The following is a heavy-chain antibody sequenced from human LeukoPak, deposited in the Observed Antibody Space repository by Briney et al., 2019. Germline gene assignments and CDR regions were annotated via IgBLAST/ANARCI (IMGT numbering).Heavy chain of an antibody. CDR2: INPSGGST. D-gene: IGHD5-24*01. Sequence: ASVKVSCKASGYTFTNYNMHWVRQAPGQGLEWMGIINPSGGSTNYAQNFQGRVTMTRDTSTSTVYMELGSLRSEDTAVYYCARVRDGYNDAYDIWGQGTMVTVSS. V-gene: IGHV1-46*01. CDR3: ARVRDGYNDAYDI. CDR1: GYTFTNYN. J-gene: IGHJ3*02.